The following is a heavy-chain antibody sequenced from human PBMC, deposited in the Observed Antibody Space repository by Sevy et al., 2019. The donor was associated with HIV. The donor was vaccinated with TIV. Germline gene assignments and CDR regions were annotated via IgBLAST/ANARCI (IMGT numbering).Heavy chain of an antibody. CDR1: GFTFSDYA. D-gene: IGHD6-13*01. CDR2: LFGGGHGA. J-gene: IGHJ4*02. CDR3: AKMEGQLVSEYYFDY. V-gene: IGHV3-23*01. Sequence: GGSLRLSCVASGFTFSDYAMSWVRQAPGKGLEWVSSLFGGGHGANYADSGKGRFIISRDISRNPLSLQLNSLGAEDAAVYYCAKMEGQLVSEYYFDYWGQGILVTVSS.